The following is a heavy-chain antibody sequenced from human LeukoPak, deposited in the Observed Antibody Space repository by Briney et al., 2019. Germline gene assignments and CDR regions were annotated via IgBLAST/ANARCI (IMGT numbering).Heavy chain of an antibody. CDR2: ITTTSRI. Sequence: KPGGSLRLSCAASGFTFSTYSMNWVRQAPGKGLEWVASITTTSRISYADSVKGRFTISRDNGKYLIQLQMNSLRGEDKGVSYVATAGLLYFDWTLKLGARGQGTLVTVSS. J-gene: IGHJ4*02. CDR1: GFTFSTYS. V-gene: IGHV3-69-1*01. D-gene: IGHD3-9*01. CDR3: ATAGLLYFDWTLKLGA.